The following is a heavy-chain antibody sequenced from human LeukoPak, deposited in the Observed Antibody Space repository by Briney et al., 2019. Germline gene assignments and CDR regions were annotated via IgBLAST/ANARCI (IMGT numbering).Heavy chain of an antibody. J-gene: IGHJ4*02. Sequence: GGSLRLSCAASGFTFSSYAMSWVRQAPGKGLEWVSAISGSGGSTYYADSVKGRLTISRDNSKNTLYLQMNSLRAEDTAVYYCAKDSRGPGYCSGGSCYSEDYWGQGTLVTVSS. V-gene: IGHV3-23*01. D-gene: IGHD2-15*01. CDR1: GFTFSSYA. CDR3: AKDSRGPGYCSGGSCYSEDY. CDR2: ISGSGGST.